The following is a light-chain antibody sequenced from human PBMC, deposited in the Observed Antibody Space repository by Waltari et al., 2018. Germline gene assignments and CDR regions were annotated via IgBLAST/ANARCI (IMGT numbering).Light chain of an antibody. Sequence: QSALTQPVSVSGSPGQSVTISCTGTSNNVGDYNLFSWFQHHPAQAPKLLLFYVSNRPPGVSNHFSGSKSGNTASLTVSGLQTEDEADYYCCSYSTGGSWMFGGGTKLTVL. J-gene: IGLJ3*02. CDR2: YVS. CDR3: CSYSTGGSWM. V-gene: IGLV2-23*02. CDR1: SNNVGDYNL.